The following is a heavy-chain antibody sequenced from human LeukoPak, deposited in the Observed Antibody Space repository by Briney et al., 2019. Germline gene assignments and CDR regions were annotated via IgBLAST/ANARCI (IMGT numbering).Heavy chain of an antibody. CDR1: GFTFSSYA. J-gene: IGHJ4*02. CDR3: ARAPPHHYDSSVGYFDY. CDR2: ISYDGSNK. V-gene: IGHV3-30*04. D-gene: IGHD3-22*01. Sequence: PGGSLRLSCAASGFTFSSYAMHWARQAPGKGLEWVAVISYDGSNKYYADSVKGRFTISRDNSKNTLYLQMNSLRAEDTAVYYCARAPPHHYDSSVGYFDYWGQGTLVTVSS.